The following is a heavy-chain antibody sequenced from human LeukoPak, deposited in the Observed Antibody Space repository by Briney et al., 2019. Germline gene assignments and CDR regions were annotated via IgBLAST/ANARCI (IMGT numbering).Heavy chain of an antibody. CDR3: ARDYKIILGPHSHPNYDSSGYPRRGFDP. V-gene: IGHV4-39*07. J-gene: IGHJ5*02. CDR1: GGSISSSSYY. D-gene: IGHD3-22*01. CDR2: IYYSGST. Sequence: SETLSLTCTVSGGSISSSSYYWGWIRQPPGKGLEWIGSIYYSGSTYYNPSLKSRVTISVDTSKNQFSLKLSSVTAADTAVYYCARDYKIILGPHSHPNYDSSGYPRRGFDPWGQGTLVTVSS.